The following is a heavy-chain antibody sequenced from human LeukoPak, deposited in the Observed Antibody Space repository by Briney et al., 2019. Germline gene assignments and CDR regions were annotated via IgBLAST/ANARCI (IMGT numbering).Heavy chain of an antibody. CDR3: ARARIDY. D-gene: IGHD1-14*01. CDR2: IKDDGSEK. J-gene: IGHJ4*02. V-gene: IGHV3-7*04. CDR1: GFTFSSYW. Sequence: GGSLRLSCVGSGFTFSSYWMTWVRQAPGKGLEWVAHIKDDGSEKYSVDSVKGRFTISRDNAKNLLYLQMSSLRAEDTAASDCARARIDYWGQGALVTVSS.